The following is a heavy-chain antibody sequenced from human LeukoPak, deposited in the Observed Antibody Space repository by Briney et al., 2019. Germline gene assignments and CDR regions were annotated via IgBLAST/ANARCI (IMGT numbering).Heavy chain of an antibody. D-gene: IGHD5-24*01. CDR3: ARDPGDGYNEVDY. CDR1: GFTFSSNW. CDR2: INSDGSST. J-gene: IGHJ4*02. V-gene: IGHV3-74*01. Sequence: PGESLRLSCAASGFTFSSNWMHWDRQAPGKGLVWVSRINSDGSSTSYADSVKGRFTISRDNAKNTLYLQMNSLRAEDTAVYYCARDPGDGYNEVDYWGQGTLVTVSS.